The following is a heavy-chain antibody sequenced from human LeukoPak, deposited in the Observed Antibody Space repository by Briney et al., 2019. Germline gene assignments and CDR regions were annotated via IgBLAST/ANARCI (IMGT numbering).Heavy chain of an antibody. Sequence: ASVKVSCKXSGYTFTGYYMHWVRQAPGQGLEWMGRINPNSGGTNYSQKFQGRVTMTRDTSISTAYMELSRLRSDDTAVYYCARVVGGYKPTYYFDYWGQGTLVTVSS. CDR2: INPNSGGT. CDR1: GYTFTGYY. J-gene: IGHJ4*02. V-gene: IGHV1-2*06. CDR3: ARVVGGYKPTYYFDY. D-gene: IGHD5-24*01.